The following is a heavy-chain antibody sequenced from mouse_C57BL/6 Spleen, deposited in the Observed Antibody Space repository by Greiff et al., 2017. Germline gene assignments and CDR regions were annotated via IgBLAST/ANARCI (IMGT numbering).Heavy chain of an antibody. V-gene: IGHV1-50*01. Sequence: VQLQQPGAELVKPGASVKLSCKASGYTFTSYWMQWVKQRPGQGLEWIGEIDPSDSYTNYNQKFKGKATLTVDTSSSTAYMQLSSLTSEDSAVYYCARPHSNYLDYWGQGTTLTVSS. CDR3: ARPHSNYLDY. J-gene: IGHJ2*01. CDR1: GYTFTSYW. D-gene: IGHD2-5*01. CDR2: IDPSDSYT.